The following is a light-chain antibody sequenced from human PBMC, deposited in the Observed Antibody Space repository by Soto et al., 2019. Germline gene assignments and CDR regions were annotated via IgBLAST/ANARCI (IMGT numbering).Light chain of an antibody. J-gene: IGKJ3*01. Sequence: DIVMTQSPDSLAVSLGERATINCKSSQSVLYRSNNKNYLAWYQQKPGQPPKLLIYWASTRESGVPDRFSGSGSGTDFTLTISSLQAEEVAVYYCQRDYSPPFTFGPGTKVDIK. CDR1: QSVLYRSNNKNY. CDR2: WAS. V-gene: IGKV4-1*01. CDR3: QRDYSPPFT.